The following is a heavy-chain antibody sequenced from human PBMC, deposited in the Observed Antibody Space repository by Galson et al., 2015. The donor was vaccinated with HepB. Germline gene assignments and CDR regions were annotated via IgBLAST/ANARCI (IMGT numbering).Heavy chain of an antibody. J-gene: IGHJ4*02. CDR3: ARHPTGRSSSWTRAFIAFYFDY. V-gene: IGHV4-39*01. D-gene: IGHD6-13*01. CDR1: GGSISSSSYY. Sequence: SETLSLTCTVSGGSISSSSYYWGWIRQPPGKGLEWIGSIYYSGSTYYNPSLKSRVTISVDTSKNQFSLKLSSVTAADTAVYYCARHPTGRSSSWTRAFIAFYFDYWGQGTLVTVSS. CDR2: IYYSGST.